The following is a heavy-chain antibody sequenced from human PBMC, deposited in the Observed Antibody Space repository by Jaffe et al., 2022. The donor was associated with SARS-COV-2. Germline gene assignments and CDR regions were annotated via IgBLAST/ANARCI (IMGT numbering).Heavy chain of an antibody. CDR1: GYTFTGYF. D-gene: IGHD6-19*01. CDR2: INPNSGGT. CDR3: ARESGASKAVAGIVVWDAFDI. V-gene: IGHV1-2*06. Sequence: QVQLVQSGAEVKEPGASVKVSCKASGYTFTGYFVSWVRQAPGQGLEWMGRINPNSGGTNYAQKFQGRVTVTRDTSISTAYMELSRLRSDDMAMYYCARESGASKAVAGIVVWDAFDIWGQGTMVTVSS. J-gene: IGHJ3*02.